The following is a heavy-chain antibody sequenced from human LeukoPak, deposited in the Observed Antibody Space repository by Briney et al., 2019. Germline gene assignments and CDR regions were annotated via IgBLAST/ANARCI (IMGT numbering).Heavy chain of an antibody. D-gene: IGHD1-1*01. CDR1: GGSISSSSYY. V-gene: IGHV4-39*07. J-gene: IGHJ5*02. CDR2: IYYSGST. Sequence: SETLSLTCTVSGGSISSSSYYRGWIRQPPGKGLEWIGSIYYSGSTYYNPSLKSRVTISVDTSKNQFSLKLSSVTAADTAVYYCARDGGLEPQINWFDPWGQGTLVTVSS. CDR3: ARDGGLEPQINWFDP.